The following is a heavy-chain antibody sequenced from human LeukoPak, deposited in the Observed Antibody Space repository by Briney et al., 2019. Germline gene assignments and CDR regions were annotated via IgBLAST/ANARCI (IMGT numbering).Heavy chain of an antibody. CDR2: FYVGGDT. V-gene: IGHV3-66*02. D-gene: IGHD6-19*01. CDR1: GFTVSSNE. Sequence: GGSLRLSCAASGFTVSSNEMSWVRQAPGKGLEWVSVFYVGGDTYYADSVQGRFTISRDNSKNTLYLQMNSLRTDDTAVYYCARGAGWNYFGYWGQGTLVTVSS. J-gene: IGHJ4*02. CDR3: ARGAGWNYFGY.